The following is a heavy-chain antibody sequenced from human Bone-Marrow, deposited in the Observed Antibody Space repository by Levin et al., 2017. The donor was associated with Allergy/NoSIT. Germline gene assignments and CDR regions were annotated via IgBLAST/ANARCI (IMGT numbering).Heavy chain of an antibody. V-gene: IGHV3-30-3*01. CDR1: GFTFSSYA. Sequence: GGSLRLSCAASGFTFSSYAMHWVRQAPGKGLEWVAVISYDGSNKYYADSVKGRFTISRDNSKNTLYLQMNSLRAEDTAVYYCARDRREIVATIPGRSWGQGTLVTVSS. J-gene: IGHJ5*02. CDR2: ISYDGSNK. CDR3: ARDRREIVATIPGRS. D-gene: IGHD5-12*01.